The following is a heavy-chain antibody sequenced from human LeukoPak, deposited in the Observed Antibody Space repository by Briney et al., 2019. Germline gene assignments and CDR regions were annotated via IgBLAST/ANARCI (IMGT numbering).Heavy chain of an antibody. CDR1: GFTFSSYS. Sequence: GGSLRLSCAASGFTFSSYSMNWVRQAPGKGLEWVSSISSSSSYIYYADSVKGRFTISRDNAKNSLYLQMNSLRAEDTAVYYCARDLPKTGAFDIWGQGTMVTVSS. J-gene: IGHJ3*02. CDR2: ISSSSSYI. V-gene: IGHV3-21*01. CDR3: ARDLPKTGAFDI.